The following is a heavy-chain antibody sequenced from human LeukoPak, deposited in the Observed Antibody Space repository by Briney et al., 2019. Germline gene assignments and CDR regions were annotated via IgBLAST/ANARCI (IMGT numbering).Heavy chain of an antibody. CDR3: ARDWKTNSFDY. V-gene: IGHV3-33*01. J-gene: IGHJ4*02. Sequence: GGSLRLSCAASEFTFTTYGMHWVRQAPGKGLEWVAFIYYDGSNIYYADYVKGRFTISRDISKNTLHLQMDSLRDEDTAIYYCARDWKTNSFDYWGQGTLVTVSS. CDR1: EFTFTTYG. CDR2: IYYDGSNI. D-gene: IGHD1-1*01.